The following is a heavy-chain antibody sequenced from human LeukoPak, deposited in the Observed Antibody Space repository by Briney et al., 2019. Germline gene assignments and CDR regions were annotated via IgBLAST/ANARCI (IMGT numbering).Heavy chain of an antibody. V-gene: IGHV1-46*01. CDR1: GYTITSYY. J-gene: IGHJ3*02. CDR2: INPSGGST. D-gene: IGHD4-17*01. CDR3: ARDLGTVTPTSDAFDI. Sequence: ASVKVSCKASGYTITSYYMHWVRQAPGQGLEWMGIINPSGGSTSYAQKFQGRVTMTRDMSTSTVYMELSGLRSEDTAVYYCARDLGTVTPTSDAFDIWGQGTMVTVSS.